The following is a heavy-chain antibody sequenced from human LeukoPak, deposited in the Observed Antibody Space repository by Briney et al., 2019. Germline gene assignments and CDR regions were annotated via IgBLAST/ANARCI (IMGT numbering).Heavy chain of an antibody. CDR3: ARLDTALDY. CDR2: IYYTGST. D-gene: IGHD5-18*01. Sequence: SETLSLTCTVSGGSLSSGDYYWNWICQYPGKGLEWIGYIYYTGSTSYSPSLKSRVSISRDTSKNQFSLNLHSVTAADTAVYYCARLDTALDYWGQGTLVTVSS. CDR1: GGSLSSGDYY. J-gene: IGHJ4*02. V-gene: IGHV4-31*03.